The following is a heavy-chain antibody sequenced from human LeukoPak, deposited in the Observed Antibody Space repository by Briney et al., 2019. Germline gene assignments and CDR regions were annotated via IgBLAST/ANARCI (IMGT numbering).Heavy chain of an antibody. Sequence: ASVKVSCKASGYTFTTYYMHWVRQAPGQGLEWMGIINPSGGSTTYAQKFQDGVTMTRDTSTSTVYMDLSSLRSEDTAVYYCARDTKACSTPSCQTSFFDYWGQGTLVTVSS. J-gene: IGHJ4*02. V-gene: IGHV1-46*01. CDR3: ARDTKACSTPSCQTSFFDY. CDR1: GYTFTTYY. CDR2: INPSGGST. D-gene: IGHD2-2*01.